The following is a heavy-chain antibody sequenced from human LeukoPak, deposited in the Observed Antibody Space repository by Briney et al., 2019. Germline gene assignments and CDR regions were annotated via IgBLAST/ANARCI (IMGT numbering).Heavy chain of an antibody. Sequence: PGGSLRLSCAASGFTVSSNYMSWVRQAPGKGLEWVSVIYSGGSTYYADSVKGRFTISRYNSKNTLYLQMNSLRAEDTAVYYCARERLAKFDYWGQGTLVTVSS. CDR3: ARERLAKFDY. CDR1: GFTVSSNY. CDR2: IYSGGST. J-gene: IGHJ4*02. V-gene: IGHV3-66*01.